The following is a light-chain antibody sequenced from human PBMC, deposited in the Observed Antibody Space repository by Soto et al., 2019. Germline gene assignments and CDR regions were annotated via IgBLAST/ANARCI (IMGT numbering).Light chain of an antibody. Sequence: EIVLTQSPGTLSLSPGERATLSCRASQSVSSDYLAWYQQKPGQTPKVLIYRASSRATGIPDRFSGSGSGTDFTLTISRLEPEDFAVYYCQQYNNWLYTFGQGTKLEIK. CDR2: RAS. CDR1: QSVSSDY. J-gene: IGKJ2*01. CDR3: QQYNNWLYT. V-gene: IGKV3-20*01.